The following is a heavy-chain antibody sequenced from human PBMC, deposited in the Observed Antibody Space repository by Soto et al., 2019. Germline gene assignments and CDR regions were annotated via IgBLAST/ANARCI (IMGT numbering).Heavy chain of an antibody. CDR1: GGAFSRFY. Sequence: PPETLSHTCAVFGGAFSRFYWSWFRQPTGKGLEWIGEINHSGSTNYNPSLKSRVTISVDTSKNQFSLKLSSVTAADTAVYYCARGLSSGWYVFDYYYGMDVWGQGTTVT. D-gene: IGHD6-19*01. V-gene: IGHV4-34*01. CDR2: INHSGST. J-gene: IGHJ6*02. CDR3: ARGLSSGWYVFDYYYGMDV.